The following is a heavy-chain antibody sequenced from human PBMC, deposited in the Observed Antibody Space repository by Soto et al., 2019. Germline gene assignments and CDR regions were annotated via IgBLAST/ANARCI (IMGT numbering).Heavy chain of an antibody. V-gene: IGHV3-64*01. CDR1: GFTFSSYA. CDR2: ISSNGGST. J-gene: IGHJ6*03. D-gene: IGHD1-26*01. CDR3: ARDVLGGRYSMDV. Sequence: EVQLVESGGGLVQPGGSLRLSCAASGFTFSSYAMHWVRQAPGKGLEYVSAISSNGGSTYYANSVKGRFTISRDNSKNTLYLQMGSLRAEDMAVYYCARDVLGGRYSMDVWGHGTTVTVSS.